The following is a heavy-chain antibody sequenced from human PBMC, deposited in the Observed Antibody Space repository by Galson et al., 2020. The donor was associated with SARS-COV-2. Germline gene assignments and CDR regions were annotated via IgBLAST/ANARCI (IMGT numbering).Heavy chain of an antibody. D-gene: IGHD6-13*01. CDR2: ISSSGSYI. CDR3: AAESEATTISWYNWFDP. J-gene: IGHJ5*02. V-gene: IGHV3-21*01. Sequence: NSGGSLRLSCAASGFTLTSYTMNWVRQAPGKGLEWVSSISSSGSYIYYADSVKGRFTISRDNTKNSLYLQMTSLRAEDTAVYYCAAESEATTISWYNWFDPWGQGTLVTVSS. CDR1: GFTLTSYT.